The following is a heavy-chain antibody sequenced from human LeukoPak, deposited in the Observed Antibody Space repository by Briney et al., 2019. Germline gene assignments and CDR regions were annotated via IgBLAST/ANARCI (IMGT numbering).Heavy chain of an antibody. J-gene: IGHJ4*02. CDR2: FYVSGNT. CDR1: GASITSANYY. D-gene: IGHD1-14*01. Sequence: SETLSLTCTVSGASITSANYYWSWIRQAAGKGLEWVGRFYVSGNTSYNPSLKSQVTISVDTSKNQFSLNLMSVTAADTAVYYCARGYPFDYWGQGTLVTVSS. V-gene: IGHV4-61*02. CDR3: ARGYPFDY.